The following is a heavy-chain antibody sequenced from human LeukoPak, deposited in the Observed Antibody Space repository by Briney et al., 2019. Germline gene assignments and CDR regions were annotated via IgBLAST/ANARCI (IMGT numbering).Heavy chain of an antibody. CDR1: GFTFSSYA. J-gene: IGHJ4*02. CDR2: IYGGGST. CDR3: ASWPVGWYGEDS. Sequence: HAGGSLRLSCAASGFTFSSYAMSWVRQAPGKGLEWVSVIYGGGSTYCADSVKGRFTISRDTPKNTLYLQMNSLRVQDTAVYYCASWPVGWYGEDSWGQGTLVTVSS. V-gene: IGHV3-53*01. D-gene: IGHD6-19*01.